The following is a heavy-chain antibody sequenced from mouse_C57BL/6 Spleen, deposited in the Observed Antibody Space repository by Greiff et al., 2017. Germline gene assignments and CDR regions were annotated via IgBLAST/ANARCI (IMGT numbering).Heavy chain of an antibody. CDR3: ARALVSYWYFDV. CDR1: GFSINSDCY. J-gene: IGHJ1*03. D-gene: IGHD1-1*02. CDR2: TFYSGIT. V-gene: IGHV3-3*01. Sequence: VQLKESGPSLVRPSQTLSLTCTVTGFSINSDCYWIWIRQFPGNKLEYIGYTFYSGITYYNPSLESRTYITRDTSTNQFSLKLSSVTTEDTATYDCARALVSYWYFDVWGTGTTVTVSS.